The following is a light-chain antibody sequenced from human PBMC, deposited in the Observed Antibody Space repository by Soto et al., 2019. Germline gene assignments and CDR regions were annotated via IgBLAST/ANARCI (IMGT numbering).Light chain of an antibody. V-gene: IGKV3-15*01. J-gene: IGKJ3*01. Sequence: TLSVSPGERVTLSCRASQSIRSNLAWYQQKPGQAPRLLIYGASARATGIPARFSGSGSGTEFTLTISSLQSEDFAVYYCQQYNNWPFTFGPGTKVDIK. CDR3: QQYNNWPFT. CDR1: QSIRSN. CDR2: GAS.